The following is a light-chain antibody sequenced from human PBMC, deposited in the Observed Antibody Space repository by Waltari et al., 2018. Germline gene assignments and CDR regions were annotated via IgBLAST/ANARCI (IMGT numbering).Light chain of an antibody. V-gene: IGLV1-40*01. CDR1: SSNIGADFA. CDR3: QSYDKSLSGSI. CDR2: GNS. J-gene: IGLJ2*01. Sequence: QSVLTQPPSVSGAPGQRVTISCTGSSSNIGADFAVHWYQQLPGTAPKLLMYGNSNRPAGVPDRFSGSKSGTSASLAIIGLQAEDEADYYCQSYDKSLSGSIFGGGTKLTVL.